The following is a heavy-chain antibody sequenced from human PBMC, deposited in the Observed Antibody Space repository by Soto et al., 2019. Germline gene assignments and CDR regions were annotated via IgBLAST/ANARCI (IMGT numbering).Heavy chain of an antibody. CDR2: INPSGGST. CDR3: TRLYDFWSGYLNEPFDY. J-gene: IGHJ4*02. D-gene: IGHD3-3*01. CDR1: GYTFTSYY. V-gene: IGHV1-46*03. Sequence: ASVKVSCKASGYTFTSYYMHWVRQAPGQGLEWMGIINPSGGSTSYAQKFQGRVTMTRDTSTSTVYMELSSLRSEDTAVYYCTRLYDFWSGYLNEPFDYWGQGTLVTVSS.